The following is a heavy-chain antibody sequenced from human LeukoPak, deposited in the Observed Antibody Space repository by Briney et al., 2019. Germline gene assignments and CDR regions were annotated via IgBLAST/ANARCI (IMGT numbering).Heavy chain of an antibody. V-gene: IGHV4-39*01. CDR1: GCSISNNGYY. CDR3: AKTYYYDPFDF. Sequence: PRETLSLTCTVSGCSISNNGYYWVCIRQPPGKGLEWIGNNYYSGSTYYNPCRESRVTISVDTSKHQFSLKLNSVTAADTAVYYCAKTYYYDPFDFWGQGTLGSVSS. D-gene: IGHD3-22*01. CDR2: NYYSGST. J-gene: IGHJ4*02.